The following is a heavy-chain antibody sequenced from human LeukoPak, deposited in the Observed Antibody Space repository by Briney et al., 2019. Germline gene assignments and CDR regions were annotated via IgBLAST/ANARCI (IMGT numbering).Heavy chain of an antibody. CDR3: AREGQWLVRSRHHDAFDI. CDR1: GFTFSSYG. Sequence: PGRPLRLSCAASGFTFSSYGMHWVRQAPGKGLEWVALIWFDGNNKYYADSVKGRFTISRDNSKNTLYLQMNSLRAEDAAVYYCAREGQWLVRSRHHDAFDIWGQGTMVTASS. D-gene: IGHD6-19*01. CDR2: IWFDGNNK. J-gene: IGHJ3*02. V-gene: IGHV3-33*01.